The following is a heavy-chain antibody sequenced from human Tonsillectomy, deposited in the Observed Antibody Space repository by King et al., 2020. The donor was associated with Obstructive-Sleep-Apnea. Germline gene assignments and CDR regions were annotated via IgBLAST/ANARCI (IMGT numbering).Heavy chain of an antibody. CDR1: GGSISSYS. J-gene: IGHJ3*02. D-gene: IGHD4-23*01. CDR2: IYNTGST. CDR3: ARVWSTVVTNDAFDI. V-gene: IGHV4-59*01. Sequence: QVQLQESVPGLVKPSETLSLTCTVSGGSISSYSWTWIRQPPGKGLEWIGYIYNTGSTNYNPSLKSRVTISIDTSKNQFSLKLSSVTAADTAVYYCARVWSTVVTNDAFDIWGQGTMVTVSS.